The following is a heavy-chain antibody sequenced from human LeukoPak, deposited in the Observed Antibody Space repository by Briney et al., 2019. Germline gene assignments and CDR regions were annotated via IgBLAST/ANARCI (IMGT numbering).Heavy chain of an antibody. CDR3: ARDISYLDV. CDR2: PYYRSRWYN. J-gene: IGHJ2*01. Sequence: SQTLSLTCVISGXSVSSNTAAWNWIRQSPSQGLEWLGRPYYRSRWYNEYAVSVRSRTNINADTSKNQFSLQVNSVTPEDTAVYYCARDISYLDVWGRGTRVSVSS. V-gene: IGHV6-1*01. CDR1: GXSVSSNTAA.